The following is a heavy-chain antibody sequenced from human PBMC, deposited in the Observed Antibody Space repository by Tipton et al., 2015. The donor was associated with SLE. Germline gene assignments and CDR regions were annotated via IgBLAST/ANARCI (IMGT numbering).Heavy chain of an antibody. CDR1: GGYISSYY. Sequence: TLSLTCTVSGGYISSYYWSWIRQPPGKGLEWIGYIYYSGSTNYNPSLKSRVTISVDTSKNQFSLKLSSVTAADTAVYYCARGNYGSTDYWGQGTLVTVSS. D-gene: IGHD3-10*01. V-gene: IGHV4-59*08. J-gene: IGHJ4*02. CDR2: IYYSGST. CDR3: ARGNYGSTDY.